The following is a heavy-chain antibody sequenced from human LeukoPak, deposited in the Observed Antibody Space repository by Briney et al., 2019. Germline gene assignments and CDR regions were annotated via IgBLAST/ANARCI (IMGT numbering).Heavy chain of an antibody. CDR3: AREVRYSSSDY. D-gene: IGHD6-6*01. Sequence: ASVKVSCKASGYTFTGYYMHWVRQAPGQGLEWMGWISAYNGNTSYAQKLQGRVTMTTDTSTSTAYMELRSLRSDDTAVYYCAREVRYSSSDYWGQGTLVTVSS. V-gene: IGHV1-18*04. J-gene: IGHJ4*02. CDR1: GYTFTGYY. CDR2: ISAYNGNT.